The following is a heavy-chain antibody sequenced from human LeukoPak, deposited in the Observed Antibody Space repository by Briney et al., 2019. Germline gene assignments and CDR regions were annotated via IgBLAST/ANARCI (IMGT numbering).Heavy chain of an antibody. Sequence: ASVTVSYKASGYTFTSYYMHWVRPAPGQGLAWMGIINTSDGSTSYAQKFQGTVTMTRDTSTSTVYVELTSLRSEDTAVYYCARAPSYGDVWGQGTTVTVSS. CDR3: ARAPSYGDV. J-gene: IGHJ6*02. D-gene: IGHD4-17*01. V-gene: IGHV1-46*01. CDR2: INTSDGST. CDR1: GYTFTSYY.